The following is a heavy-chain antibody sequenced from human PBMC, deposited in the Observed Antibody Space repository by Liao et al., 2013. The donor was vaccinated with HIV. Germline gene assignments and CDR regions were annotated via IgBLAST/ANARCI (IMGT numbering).Heavy chain of an antibody. CDR2: IYYSGST. J-gene: IGHJ4*02. CDR1: GGSISSGDYY. Sequence: QVQLQESGSGLVKPSQTLSLTCTVSGGSISSGDYYWSWIRQPPGKGLEWIGYIYYSGSTYYNPSLKSRVTMSVDTSKNQFSLKLSSVTAADTAVYYCARSPYYYASGSYSNSIPFDYWGQGTLVTVSS. V-gene: IGHV4-30-4*08. D-gene: IGHD3-10*01. CDR3: ARSPYYYASGSYSNSIPFDY.